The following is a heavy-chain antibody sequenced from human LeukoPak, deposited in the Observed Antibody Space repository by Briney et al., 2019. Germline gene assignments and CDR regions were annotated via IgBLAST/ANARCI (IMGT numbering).Heavy chain of an antibody. V-gene: IGHV4-39*01. Sequence: SETLSLTCTVSGVSISSSNSYWGWIRQPPGKGLEWIGSIYYSGDTYYNASLKSQVSISIDTSKNQFSLRLTSVTAADTAVYYCARLSYSSSWFFAFDIWGQGTMVTVSS. CDR3: ARLSYSSSWFFAFDI. D-gene: IGHD6-13*01. CDR1: GVSISSSNSY. CDR2: IYYSGDT. J-gene: IGHJ3*02.